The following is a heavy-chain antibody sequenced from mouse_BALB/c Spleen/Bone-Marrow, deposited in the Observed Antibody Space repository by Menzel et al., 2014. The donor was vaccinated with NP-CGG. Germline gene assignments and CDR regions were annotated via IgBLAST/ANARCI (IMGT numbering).Heavy chain of an antibody. V-gene: IGHV4-1*02. J-gene: IGHJ2*01. CDR2: INPDSSTI. Sequence: EVKLVESGGGLVQPGGSLKLSCAASGFDFSRYWMSWVRQAPGKGLEWIGVINPDSSTINYTPSLKDKFIISRDNAKNTLYLQMSKVRSEDTALYYCARNWDVRFDYWGQGTTLTVSS. D-gene: IGHD4-1*01. CDR3: ARNWDVRFDY. CDR1: GFDFSRYW.